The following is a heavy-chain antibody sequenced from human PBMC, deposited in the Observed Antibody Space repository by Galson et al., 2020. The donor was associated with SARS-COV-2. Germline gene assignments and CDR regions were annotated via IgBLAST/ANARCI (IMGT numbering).Heavy chain of an antibody. V-gene: IGHV1-3*01. CDR1: GYTFTSYA. CDR3: ARDYYGSGSYRFDY. D-gene: IGHD3-10*01. CDR2: INAGNGNT. J-gene: IGHJ4*02. Sequence: ASVQVSCKASGYTFTSYAMHWVRQDPGQRLEWMGWINAGNGNTKYSQKFQGRVTITRDTSASTAYMELSSLRSEDTAVYYCARDYYGSGSYRFDYWGQGTLVTVSS.